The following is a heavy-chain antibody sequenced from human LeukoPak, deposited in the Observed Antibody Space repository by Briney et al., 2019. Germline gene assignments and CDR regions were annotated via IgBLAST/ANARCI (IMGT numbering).Heavy chain of an antibody. CDR3: ARDQARTTTWYLYMNY. D-gene: IGHD3/OR15-3a*01. J-gene: IGHJ4*02. CDR1: GYTFTDYY. Sequence: ASVKVSCKATGYTFTDYYIHWVRQAPGQGLEWMGRIDPDSGVPNSAQNFQGRVTMTRDTSITTAYMELSGLRSDDTAVYYCARDQARTTTWYLYMNYWGQGTLVTVSS. V-gene: IGHV1-2*06. CDR2: IDPDSGVP.